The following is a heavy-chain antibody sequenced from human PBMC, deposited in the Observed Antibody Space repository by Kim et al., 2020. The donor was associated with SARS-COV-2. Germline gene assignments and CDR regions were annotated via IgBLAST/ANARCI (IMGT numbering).Heavy chain of an antibody. CDR3: ARGVLEDYYGPASFDQ. J-gene: IGHJ4*02. CDR1: GYTFNVYY. D-gene: IGHD1-26*01. V-gene: IGHV1-2*06. CDR2: INPNSGGT. Sequence: ASVKVSCKASGYTFNVYYMNWVRQTPGQGLEWMGRINPNSGGTNFAQKFQGRVTMTRDTSISTAYLDLSSLRSDDTAVYYCARGVLEDYYGPASFDQWGQ.